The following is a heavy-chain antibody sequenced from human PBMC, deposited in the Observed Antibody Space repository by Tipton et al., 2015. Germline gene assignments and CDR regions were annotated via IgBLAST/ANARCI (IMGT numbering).Heavy chain of an antibody. CDR1: GYTFTSYY. V-gene: IGHV1-46*01. Sequence: QVQLVQSGAEVKKPGASVKVSCKASGYTFTSYYMYWVRQAPGQGLEWMGVINPSGGSTNYAQKFQGRVTMTEDTSTDTASLELSSLRSDDTAVYYCATYLDYFDNWGQGTLVTVSS. CDR2: INPSGGST. CDR3: ATYLDYFDN. J-gene: IGHJ4*02. D-gene: IGHD3-3*02.